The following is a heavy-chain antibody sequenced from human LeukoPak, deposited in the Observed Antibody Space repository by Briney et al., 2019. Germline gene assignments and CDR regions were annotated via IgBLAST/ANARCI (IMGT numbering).Heavy chain of an antibody. J-gene: IGHJ3*02. D-gene: IGHD6-13*01. V-gene: IGHV4-38-2*02. CDR1: GYSISSGYF. CDR3: ARCLGFLIGSSWYPDAFDI. Sequence: SETLSLTCTVSGYSISSGYFWGWIRQPPGKGLEWIGVYHVGTTDYNPSLKSRVTISVDRSENQTSLKLSSVTAADTAVYYCARCLGFLIGSSWYPDAFDIWGQGTMVTVSS. CDR2: VYHVGTT.